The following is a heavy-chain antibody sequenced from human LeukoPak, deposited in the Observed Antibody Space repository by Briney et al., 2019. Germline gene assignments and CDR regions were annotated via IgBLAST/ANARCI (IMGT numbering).Heavy chain of an antibody. V-gene: IGHV1-18*01. CDR1: GYTFTSYG. Sequence: ASVKVSCKASGYTFTSYGISWVRQAPGQGLEWMGWISAYNGNTNYAQKLQGRVTMTTDTSTSTAYMELRSLRSDDTAVYYCARVGRGDVVVPAAPYYMDVWGKGTTVTISS. D-gene: IGHD2-2*01. J-gene: IGHJ6*03. CDR3: ARVGRGDVVVPAAPYYMDV. CDR2: ISAYNGNT.